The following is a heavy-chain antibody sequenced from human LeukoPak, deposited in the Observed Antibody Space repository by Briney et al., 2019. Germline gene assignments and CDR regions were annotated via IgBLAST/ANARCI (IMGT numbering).Heavy chain of an antibody. CDR1: GYTFTSYY. V-gene: IGHV1-46*01. CDR2: INPSGGST. Sequence: ASVKASCKASGYTFTSYYMHWVRQAPGQGLEWMGIINPSGGSTSYAQKFQGRVTMTRDTSTSTVYMELSSLRSEDTAVYYCARVGGGFWFDPWGQGTLVTVSS. J-gene: IGHJ5*02. D-gene: IGHD3-3*01. CDR3: ARVGGGFWFDP.